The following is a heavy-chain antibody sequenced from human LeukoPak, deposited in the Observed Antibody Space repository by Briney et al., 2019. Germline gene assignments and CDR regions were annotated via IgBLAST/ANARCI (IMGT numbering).Heavy chain of an antibody. CDR1: GGSFSGYY. CDR2: INHSGST. D-gene: IGHD2-2*03. J-gene: IGHJ4*02. V-gene: IGHV4-34*01. Sequence: SETLSLTCAVYGGSFSGYYWSWIRQPPGKGLEWIGEINHSGSTNYNPSLKSRVTISVDTSKNQFSLKLSSVTAADTAVYYCARGMDIVVVPAARFDYWGQGTLVTVSS. CDR3: ARGMDIVVVPAARFDY.